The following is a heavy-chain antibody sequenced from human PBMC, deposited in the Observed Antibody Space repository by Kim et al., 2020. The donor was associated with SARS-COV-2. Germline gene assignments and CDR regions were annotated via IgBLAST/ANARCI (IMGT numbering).Heavy chain of an antibody. V-gene: IGHV4-34*13. Sequence: SLKSRVTISVDTSKNQFSLKLSSVTAADTAVYYCARITMVRGVIRGAYDYWGQGTLVTVSS. J-gene: IGHJ4*02. CDR3: ARITMVRGVIRGAYDY. D-gene: IGHD3-10*01.